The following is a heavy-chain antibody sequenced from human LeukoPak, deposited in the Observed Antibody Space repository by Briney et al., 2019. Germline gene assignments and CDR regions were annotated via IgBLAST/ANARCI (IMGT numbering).Heavy chain of an antibody. CDR3: ARDRGEGRATALKYFQH. CDR2: IYYTGST. D-gene: IGHD1-26*01. J-gene: IGHJ1*01. V-gene: IGHV4-59*01. CDR1: GGSISSYY. Sequence: SETLSLTCTVSGGSISSYYWNWIRQPPGKGLEWIGYIYYTGSTNYNPSLKSRVTISVDTSKNQFSLKLSSVTAADTAVYYCARDRGEGRATALKYFQHWGQGTLVTVSS.